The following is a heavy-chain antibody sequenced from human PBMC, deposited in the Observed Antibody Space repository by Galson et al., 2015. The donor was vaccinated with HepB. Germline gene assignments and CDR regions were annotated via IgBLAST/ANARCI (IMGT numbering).Heavy chain of an antibody. CDR3: ARGPWGSGSYYPPFDY. CDR2: IIPSLNIA. CDR1: GGTFTSYS. J-gene: IGHJ4*02. D-gene: IGHD3-10*01. V-gene: IGHV1-69*02. Sequence: SVKVSCKASGGTFTSYSSNWVRQAPGQGLEWMGRIIPSLNIANYAQRFQGRVTITADRSTSTAYMEVRSLRSEDTAVYYCARGPWGSGSYYPPFDYWGQGTRVTVSS.